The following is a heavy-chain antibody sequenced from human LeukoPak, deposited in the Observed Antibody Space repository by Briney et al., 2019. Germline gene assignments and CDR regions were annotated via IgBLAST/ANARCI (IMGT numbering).Heavy chain of an antibody. CDR3: ARSSGWFDP. V-gene: IGHV4-59*08. Sequence: SSETLSLTCTVSGGSISTYYWNWIRQPPGKGLEWIGNIYNSGRTDYSPSLKSRVTISVDTPKNQFSLKLSSVTAADTAVYYCARSSGWFDPWGQGTLVIVSS. CDR1: GGSISTYY. J-gene: IGHJ5*02. CDR2: IYNSGRT.